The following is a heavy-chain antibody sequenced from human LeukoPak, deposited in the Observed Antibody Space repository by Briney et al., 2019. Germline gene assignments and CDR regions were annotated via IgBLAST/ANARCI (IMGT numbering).Heavy chain of an antibody. CDR1: GYTFTSYG. V-gene: IGHV1-69*13. Sequence: ASVKVSCKASGYTFTSYGISWVRQAPGQGLEWMGGIIPIFGTANYAQKFQGRVTITADESTSTAYMEVSSLRSGDTAVYYCARGVVVVAATTLGPLDSWGQGTLVTVSS. J-gene: IGHJ4*02. D-gene: IGHD2-15*01. CDR3: ARGVVVVAATTLGPLDS. CDR2: IIPIFGTA.